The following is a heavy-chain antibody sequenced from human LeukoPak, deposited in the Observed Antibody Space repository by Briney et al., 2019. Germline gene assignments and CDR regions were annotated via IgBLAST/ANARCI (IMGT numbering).Heavy chain of an antibody. CDR3: ARDQLGGDPDDYYYYYMDV. D-gene: IGHD4-17*01. Sequence: SWIRQPPGKVLGWVGLVRSKTYGGAIEYAASVKGRFTISRDDSKGIAYLQLNSLKTEDTAVYYCARDQLGGDPDDYYYYYMDVWGKGTTVTVSS. J-gene: IGHJ6*03. CDR2: VRSKTYGGAI. V-gene: IGHV3-49*02.